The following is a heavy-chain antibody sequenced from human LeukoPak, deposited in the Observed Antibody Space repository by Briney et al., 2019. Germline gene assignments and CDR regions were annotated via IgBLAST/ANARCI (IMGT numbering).Heavy chain of an antibody. V-gene: IGHV5-51*01. CDR1: GYSFTSYW. CDR2: IYPGDSDT. J-gene: IGHJ4*02. CDR3: ATTFGSSGWTFHY. Sequence: GESLKISCKGSGYSFTSYWIGWVRQMPGKGLEWMGIIYPGDSDTKYSPSFQGQVTISADKSISTAYLHWSSLRASDTAMYYCATTFGSSGWTFHYWGQGTLVTVSS. D-gene: IGHD6-19*01.